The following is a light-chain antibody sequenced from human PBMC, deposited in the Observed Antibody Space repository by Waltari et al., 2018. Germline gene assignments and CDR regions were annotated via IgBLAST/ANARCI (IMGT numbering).Light chain of an antibody. J-gene: IGLJ2*01. CDR2: LEGNGNY. CDR1: SGHSTYI. CDR3: ETWHSNSWI. Sequence: QPVLTQSSSASASLGSSVTLTCTLSSGHSTYIIGWHQQQPGKAPRYLMKLEGNGNYNMGSGVPDRFSCASSGADRFLTISNVQSEDEADYYCETWHSNSWIFGVGSKLTVL. V-gene: IGLV4-60*03.